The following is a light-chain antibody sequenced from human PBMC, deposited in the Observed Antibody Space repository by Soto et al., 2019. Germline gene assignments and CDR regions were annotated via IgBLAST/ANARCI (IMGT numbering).Light chain of an antibody. CDR1: NSDIADYNS. J-gene: IGLJ1*01. CDR3: SSYSSTSTLV. CDR2: EVT. V-gene: IGLV2-14*01. Sequence: QSVLTQPPSVSLSPGHSIAISCSGTNSDIADYNSVSWYQQHPGKAPKLMISEVTYRPSGVSNRFSGSKSGNTASLTISGLQTEDEADYYCSSYSSTSTLVFGTGTKVIVL.